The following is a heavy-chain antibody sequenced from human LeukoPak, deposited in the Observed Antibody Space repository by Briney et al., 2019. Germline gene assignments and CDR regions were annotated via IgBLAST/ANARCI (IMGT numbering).Heavy chain of an antibody. Sequence: SETLSLTCIVSGGSISSSSYYWGWIRQAPGKGLEWIGSIYYSGTTYYNPSLKSRVTISVDTSRNQFSLKLSSVTAADTAVYYCARESSSGFAAFDIWGQGTMVTVSS. J-gene: IGHJ3*02. CDR3: ARESSSGFAAFDI. D-gene: IGHD1-26*01. V-gene: IGHV4-39*07. CDR1: GGSISSSSYY. CDR2: IYYSGTT.